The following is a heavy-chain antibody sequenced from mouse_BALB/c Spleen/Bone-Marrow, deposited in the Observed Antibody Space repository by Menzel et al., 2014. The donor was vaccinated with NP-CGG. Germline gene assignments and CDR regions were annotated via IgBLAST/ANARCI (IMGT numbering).Heavy chain of an antibody. V-gene: IGHV5-12-2*01. CDR3: ARHGVRREWYFDV. CDR2: ISNGGGST. J-gene: IGHJ1*01. Sequence: EVKVVESGGGLVQPGGSLKLSCAASGFTFSRYTMSWVRQTPEKRLEWVAYISNGGGSTYYPDTDTVKGRFTISRDNAKNTLYLQMSSLKSEDTAMYYCARHGVRREWYFDVWGAGTTVTVSS. D-gene: IGHD2-14*01. CDR1: GFTFSRYT.